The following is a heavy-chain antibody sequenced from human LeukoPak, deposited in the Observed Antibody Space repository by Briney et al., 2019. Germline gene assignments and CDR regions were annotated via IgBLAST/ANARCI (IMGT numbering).Heavy chain of an antibody. V-gene: IGHV4-38-2*02. CDR2: IYHSGST. CDR3: ARDGPYGDRDY. J-gene: IGHJ4*02. Sequence: PSETLSLTCTVSGYSISSGYYWGWIRQPPGKGLEWIGSIYHSGSTYYNPTLKSRVTMSVDTSKNQFSLKLNSVTAADTAVYYCARDGPYGDRDYWGQGTLVTVSS. CDR1: GYSISSGYY. D-gene: IGHD4-17*01.